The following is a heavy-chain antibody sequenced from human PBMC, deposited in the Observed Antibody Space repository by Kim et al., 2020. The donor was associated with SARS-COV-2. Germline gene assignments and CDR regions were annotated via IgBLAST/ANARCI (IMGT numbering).Heavy chain of an antibody. V-gene: IGHV4-34*01. CDR1: GESLGEFY. Sequence: SETLSLTCGVFGESLGEFYWSWIRQPPGQGLEWIGEITHNGQKNYNPSLKNRVTISIDTSKSEFSLTVNSVTAADTAMYYCAISPFYYDSHRLSSGPWSRGTLVTVSS. J-gene: IGHJ5*02. D-gene: IGHD3-16*01. CDR3: AISPFYYDSHRLSSGP. CDR2: ITHNGQK.